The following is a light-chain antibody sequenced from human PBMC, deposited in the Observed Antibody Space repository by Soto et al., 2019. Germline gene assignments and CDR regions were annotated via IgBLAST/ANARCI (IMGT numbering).Light chain of an antibody. CDR3: YSYAGDNTYHV. CDR1: SSDVGIYNL. CDR2: EVS. J-gene: IGLJ1*01. Sequence: QSVLTQPASVSGSPGQSIAISCTGTSSDVGIYNLVSWYQQHPGKAPKLIIYEVSKRPSGVSDRFSGSKSGSTASLTISGLQAEDEADYYCYSYAGDNTYHVFGTGTKLTVL. V-gene: IGLV2-23*02.